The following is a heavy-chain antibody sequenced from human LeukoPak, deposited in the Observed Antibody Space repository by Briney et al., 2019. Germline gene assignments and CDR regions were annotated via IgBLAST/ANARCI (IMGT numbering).Heavy chain of an antibody. Sequence: PGGSLRLSCAASGFTFSSYQMTWARQAPGKGLQWVSYITSTGTTIHYADSVKGRFTISRDNANNSLFLQMNSLRAEDTAVYYCARIYSSGRGNDALDIWGQGTMVSVSS. CDR1: GFTFSSYQ. V-gene: IGHV3-48*03. CDR2: ITSTGTTI. D-gene: IGHD6-19*01. J-gene: IGHJ3*02. CDR3: ARIYSSGRGNDALDI.